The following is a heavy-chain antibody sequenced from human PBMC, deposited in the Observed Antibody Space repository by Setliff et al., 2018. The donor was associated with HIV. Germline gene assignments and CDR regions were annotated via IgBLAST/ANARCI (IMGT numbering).Heavy chain of an antibody. CDR3: AGEGSHSGSVY. CDR2: IYGDDTT. Sequence: PGGSLRLSCAASGFTLSTYAMSWIRQAPGKGLEWVSIIYGDDTTDHADSVKGRFAISRDNSKNMLYLQMNSLRREDTAVYYCAGEGSHSGSVYWGQGTLVTVSS. V-gene: IGHV3-66*02. J-gene: IGHJ4*02. D-gene: IGHD5-12*01. CDR1: GFTLSTYA.